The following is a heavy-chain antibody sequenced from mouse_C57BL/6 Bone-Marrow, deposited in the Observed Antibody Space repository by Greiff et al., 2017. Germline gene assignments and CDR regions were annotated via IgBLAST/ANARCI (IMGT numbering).Heavy chain of an antibody. J-gene: IGHJ1*03. Sequence: EVMLVESGGGLVQPKGSLKLSCAASGFTFNTYAMHWVRQAPGKGLEWVARIRSKSSNYATYYADSVKDRFTISRDDSQSMLYLQMNNLKTEDTSMYYCVRCYDGYSLWYFDVWGTGTTVTVSS. D-gene: IGHD2-3*01. CDR3: VRCYDGYSLWYFDV. CDR1: GFTFNTYA. CDR2: IRSKSSNYAT. V-gene: IGHV10-3*01.